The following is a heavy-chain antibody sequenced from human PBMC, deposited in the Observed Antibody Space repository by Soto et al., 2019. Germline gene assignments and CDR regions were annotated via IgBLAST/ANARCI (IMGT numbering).Heavy chain of an antibody. V-gene: IGHV4-34*01. J-gene: IGHJ4*02. CDR2: INHSGST. CDR1: GPSVVFVY. D-gene: IGHD1-26*01. CDR3: ARGLYSGSYLDY. Sequence: SGPLSLIRPFIGPSVVFVYWSWIRQPPGKGLEWIGEINHSGSTNYNPSLKSRVTISVDTSKNQFSLKLSSVTAADTAVYYCARGLYSGSYLDYWGQG.